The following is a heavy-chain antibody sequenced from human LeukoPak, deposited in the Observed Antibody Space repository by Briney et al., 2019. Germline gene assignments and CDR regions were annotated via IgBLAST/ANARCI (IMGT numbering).Heavy chain of an antibody. CDR2: IGTTSGAI. CDR3: ALARGYSGYDFGY. J-gene: IGHJ4*02. V-gene: IGHV3-48*01. CDR1: GFTFNAFG. Sequence: PGGSLRLSCAASGFTFNAFGMNWVRQAPGKGLEWVSYIGTTSGAIYYADSVKGRFTISRDNSKNTLYLQMNSLRAEDTAVYYCALARGYSGYDFGYWGQGTLVTVSS. D-gene: IGHD5-12*01.